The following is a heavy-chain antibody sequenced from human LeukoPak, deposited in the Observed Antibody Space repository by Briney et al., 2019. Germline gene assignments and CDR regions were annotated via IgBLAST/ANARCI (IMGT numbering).Heavy chain of an antibody. CDR3: TKYDTSVNFDY. CDR1: GFTFTNAW. J-gene: IGHJ4*02. V-gene: IGHV3-15*01. CDR2: IKSKTDGGTT. D-gene: IGHD3-22*01. Sequence: GGSLRLYCVASGFTFTNAWMIWLRQAQGKGLEWFGHIKSKTDGGTTDYAAPVKGRFIISRDDSKHTLYLQMNSLKTDDTAVYYCTKYDTSVNFDYWGQGTLVTVSS.